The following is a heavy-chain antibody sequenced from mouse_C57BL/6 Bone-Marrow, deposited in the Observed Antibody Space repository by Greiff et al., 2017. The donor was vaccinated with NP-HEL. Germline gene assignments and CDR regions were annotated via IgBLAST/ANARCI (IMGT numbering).Heavy chain of an antibody. CDR1: GFTFSDYG. V-gene: IGHV5-17*01. CDR3: ATPIYYDYEFAY. Sequence: EVMLVESGGGLVKPGGSLTLSCAASGFTFSDYGMHWVRQAPEKGLEWVAYISSGSSTIYYADTVKGRFHISRDNAKNTLVLQMTSLRSEDTAMFYCATPIYYDYEFAYWGQGTLVTVSA. J-gene: IGHJ3*01. CDR2: ISSGSSTI. D-gene: IGHD2-4*01.